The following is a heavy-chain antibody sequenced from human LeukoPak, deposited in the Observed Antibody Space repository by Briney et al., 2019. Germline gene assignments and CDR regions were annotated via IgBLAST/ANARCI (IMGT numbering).Heavy chain of an antibody. D-gene: IGHD2-8*01. CDR3: ARSSRIGVLMVYAIEGGRYFDL. Sequence: PSETLSLTCTVSGGSISRGDYYWSWIRQPPGKGLEWIGYIYYSGSTYYNPSLKSRVTMSVDTSKNQFSLKLSSVTAADTAVYYCARSSRIGVLMVYAIEGGRYFDLWGRGTLVTVSS. V-gene: IGHV4-30-4*08. CDR1: GGSISRGDYY. CDR2: IYYSGST. J-gene: IGHJ2*01.